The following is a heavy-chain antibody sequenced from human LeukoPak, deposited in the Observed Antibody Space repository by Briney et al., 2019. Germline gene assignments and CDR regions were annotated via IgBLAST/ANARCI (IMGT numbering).Heavy chain of an antibody. CDR2: MNPNSGNT. J-gene: IGHJ4*02. D-gene: IGHD6-13*01. V-gene: IGHV1-8*03. CDR1: GYTFTSYD. CDR3: ARDLASSSSWYPPFDY. Sequence: ASVKVSCKASGYTFTSYDINWVRQATGQGLEWMGWMNPNSGNTKYSQKFQGRVTITRDTSASTAYMELSSLRSEDTAVYYCARDLASSSSWYPPFDYWGQGTLVTVSS.